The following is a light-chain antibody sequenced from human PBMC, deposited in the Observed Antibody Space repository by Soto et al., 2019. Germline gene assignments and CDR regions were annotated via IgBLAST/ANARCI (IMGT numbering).Light chain of an antibody. CDR2: AAS. J-gene: IGKJ4*01. CDR1: QNISSY. V-gene: IGKV1-39*01. Sequence: DIQMTQSPSSLSASVGDRVTITCRAGQNISSYLNWYQQKPGKAPKLLIYAASSLQSGVPSRFSGSGSGTDFTLTISCLQSEDFATYYCQQYYSYPLTFGGGTKVDIK. CDR3: QQYYSYPLT.